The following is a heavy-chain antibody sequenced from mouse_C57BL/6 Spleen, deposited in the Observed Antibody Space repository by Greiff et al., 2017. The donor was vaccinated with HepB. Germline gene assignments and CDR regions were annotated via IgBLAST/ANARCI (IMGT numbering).Heavy chain of an antibody. CDR2: IRNKANGYTT. D-gene: IGHD2-4*01. V-gene: IGHV7-3*01. J-gene: IGHJ4*01. CDR3: ARYNDYDVYAMDY. CDR1: GFTFTDYY. Sequence: EVQVVESGGGLVQPGGSLSLSCAASGFTFTDYYMSWVRQPPGKALEWLGFIRNKANGYTTEYSASVKGRFTISRDNSQSILYLQMNALRAEDSATYYCARYNDYDVYAMDYWGQGTSVTVSS.